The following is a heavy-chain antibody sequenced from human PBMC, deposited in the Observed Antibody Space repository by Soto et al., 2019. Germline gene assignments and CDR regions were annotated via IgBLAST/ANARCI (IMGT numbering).Heavy chain of an antibody. CDR3: ARQQVTGELTPFDI. CDR2: IYPDDSDT. D-gene: IGHD1-7*01. CDR1: GYSFSNYW. Sequence: RGESLKISCNGSGYSFSNYWIGWVRQMPGKGLEWMGIIYPDDSDTRYRPSFQGQVTISADKSSSTAYLQWSSLQASDTAMYFCARQQVTGELTPFDIWGQGTKVTVSS. V-gene: IGHV5-51*01. J-gene: IGHJ3*02.